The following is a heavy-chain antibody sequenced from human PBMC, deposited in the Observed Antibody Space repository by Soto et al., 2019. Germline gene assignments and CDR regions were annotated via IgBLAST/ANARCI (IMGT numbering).Heavy chain of an antibody. CDR3: ARGRYGDY. V-gene: IGHV1-18*01. CDR2: ISAHNGKT. CDR1: GYIFTSYG. D-gene: IGHD4-17*01. Sequence: QAHLVQSGPELKKPGASVKVSCKGSGYIFTSYGIAWVRQAPGQGLEWMGWISAHNGKTEYAQKFQGRVTVTRDTSKSTADLELRSLRSDDTALYYCARGRYGDYWGQGALVTVSS. J-gene: IGHJ4*02.